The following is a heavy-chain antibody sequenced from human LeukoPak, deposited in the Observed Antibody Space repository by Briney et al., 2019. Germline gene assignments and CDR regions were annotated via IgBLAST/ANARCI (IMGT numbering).Heavy chain of an antibody. Sequence: GGSLRLSCAASGFTFSSYWMSWVRQAPGKGLEWVANIKQDGSEKYYVDSVKGRFTISRDNAKNSLYLQMNSLRAEDTAVYYCAKARSDYDFWSGSRLGYFDYWGQGTLVTVSS. CDR3: AKARSDYDFWSGSRLGYFDY. V-gene: IGHV3-7*03. J-gene: IGHJ4*02. CDR2: IKQDGSEK. D-gene: IGHD3-3*01. CDR1: GFTFSSYW.